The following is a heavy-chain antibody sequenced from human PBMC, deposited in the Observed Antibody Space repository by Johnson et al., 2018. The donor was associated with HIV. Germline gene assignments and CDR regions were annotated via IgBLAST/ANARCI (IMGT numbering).Heavy chain of an antibody. D-gene: IGHD2-21*02. CDR2: VYSGGST. V-gene: IGHV3-66*01. CDR1: GFTFSSYA. CDR3: ARNCGGDCSGHDAFDI. Sequence: VQLVESGGGVVQPGRSLRLSCAASGFTFSSYAMHWVRQAPGKGLEWVSVVYSGGSTYYADSAKGRSTISRDNSKNTLYLQMNSLRAEDTAVYYCARNCGGDCSGHDAFDIWGQGTMVTVSS. J-gene: IGHJ3*02.